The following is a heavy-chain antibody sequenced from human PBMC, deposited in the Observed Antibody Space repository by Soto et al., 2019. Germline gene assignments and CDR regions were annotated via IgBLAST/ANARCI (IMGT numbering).Heavy chain of an antibody. Sequence: SETLSLTCTVSGGYISSYYWSWIRQPPGKGLEWIGYIYYSGSTNYNPSLKSRVTISVDTSKNQFSLKLSSVTAADTAVYYCASLEAIFGVVTNPRHYYGMDVWGQGTTVTVSS. CDR1: GGYISSYY. V-gene: IGHV4-59*01. CDR3: ASLEAIFGVVTNPRHYYGMDV. D-gene: IGHD3-3*01. CDR2: IYYSGST. J-gene: IGHJ6*02.